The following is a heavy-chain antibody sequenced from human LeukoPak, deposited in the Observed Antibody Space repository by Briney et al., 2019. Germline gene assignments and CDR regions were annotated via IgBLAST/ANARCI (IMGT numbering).Heavy chain of an antibody. V-gene: IGHV3-23*01. CDR3: AKDRGTGYLFDWTVLS. J-gene: IGHJ5*02. Sequence: PGGSLRLSCAASGFIFSDYAMNWVRQSPGKGLEWVAAISAAGRNTSYADYVEGRFTIIRDKSKNMVHLQMTNMRVDDTAMYYCAKDRGTGYLFDWTVLSWGQGTLVTVSS. D-gene: IGHD3/OR15-3a*01. CDR2: ISAAGRNT. CDR1: GFIFSDYA.